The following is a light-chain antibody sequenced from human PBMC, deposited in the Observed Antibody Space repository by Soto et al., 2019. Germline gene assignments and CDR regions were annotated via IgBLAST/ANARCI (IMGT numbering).Light chain of an antibody. CDR2: DVS. CDR1: SSDVGGYNY. Sequence: QSAVTQPRSVSVSPGQSVTISCTGTSSDVGGYNYVSWYQQHPGKAPKLMIYDVSKRPSGVPDRFSGSKSGNTASLTISGLQAEDEADYYCCSYAGSFVYVFGTGTKVTVL. J-gene: IGLJ1*01. CDR3: CSYAGSFVYV. V-gene: IGLV2-11*01.